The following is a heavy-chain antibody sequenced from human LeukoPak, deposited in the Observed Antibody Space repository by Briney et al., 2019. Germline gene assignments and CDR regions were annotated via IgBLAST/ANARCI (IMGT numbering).Heavy chain of an antibody. J-gene: IGHJ3*02. V-gene: IGHV4-39*07. Sequence: SETLSLTCTVSGGSISSSSYYWGWIRQPPGKGLEWIGTIYYSGSTYYNPSLKSRVTISVDTAKEQFSLKLSSVTAADTAMYYCARWGGYSYGFTRGFDIWGHGTMVTVSS. CDR1: GGSISSSSYY. D-gene: IGHD5-18*01. CDR3: ARWGGYSYGFTRGFDI. CDR2: IYYSGST.